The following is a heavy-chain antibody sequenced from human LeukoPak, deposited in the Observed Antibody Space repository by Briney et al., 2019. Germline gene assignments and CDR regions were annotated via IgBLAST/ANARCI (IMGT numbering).Heavy chain of an antibody. D-gene: IGHD5-24*01. V-gene: IGHV1-2*02. CDR2: INPNSGGT. CDR3: ARAKVMDGYTIAPYYFDY. Sequence: GASVKVSCKASGYTFTGYYMHWVRQAPGQGLEWMGWINPNSGGTNYAQKFQGRVTMTRDTSISTAYMELSRLRSDDTAVYYCARAKVMDGYTIAPYYFDYWGQGTLVTVSS. CDR1: GYTFTGYY. J-gene: IGHJ4*02.